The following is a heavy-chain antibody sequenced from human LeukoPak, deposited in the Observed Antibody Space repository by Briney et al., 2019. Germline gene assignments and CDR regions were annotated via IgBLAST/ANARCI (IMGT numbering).Heavy chain of an antibody. V-gene: IGHV4-61*02. J-gene: IGHJ6*02. D-gene: IGHD6-13*01. Sequence: SQTLSLTCTVSDGSISSGSYYWSWIRQPAGKGLEWIGRIYTSGSTNYNPSLKSRVTISVDTSKNQFSLKLSSVTAADTAVYYCARVVYSSSWYDPEPVKNDYGMDVWGQGTTVTVSS. CDR3: ARVVYSSSWYDPEPVKNDYGMDV. CDR1: DGSISSGSYY. CDR2: IYTSGST.